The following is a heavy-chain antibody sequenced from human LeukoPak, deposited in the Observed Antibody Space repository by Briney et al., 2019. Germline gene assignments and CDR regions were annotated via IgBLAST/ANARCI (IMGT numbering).Heavy chain of an antibody. Sequence: PGGSLRLSCAASGFTFSSYSMNWVRQAPGKGLEWVSSISSSSSYTYYADSVKGRFTISRDNAKNSLYLQMNSLRAEDTAVYYCARALSSSWYLWGQGTLVTVSS. D-gene: IGHD6-13*01. V-gene: IGHV3-21*01. CDR2: ISSSSSYT. J-gene: IGHJ4*02. CDR3: ARALSSSWYL. CDR1: GFTFSSYS.